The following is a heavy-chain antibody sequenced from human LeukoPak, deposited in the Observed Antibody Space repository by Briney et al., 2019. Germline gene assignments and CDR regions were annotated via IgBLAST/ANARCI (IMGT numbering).Heavy chain of an antibody. D-gene: IGHD3-16*01. CDR3: AKSPYIASHIDFDY. CDR2: VSGSGDST. J-gene: IGHJ4*02. CDR1: GFTFSSYA. V-gene: IGHV3-23*01. Sequence: GGSLRLSCAASGFTFSSYAMSWVRQPPGKWLEWVSTVSGSGDSTWYADSVKGRFTISRDNSKSTLYLQMNSLRAEDTAVYYCAKSPYIASHIDFDYWGQGTLVTVSS.